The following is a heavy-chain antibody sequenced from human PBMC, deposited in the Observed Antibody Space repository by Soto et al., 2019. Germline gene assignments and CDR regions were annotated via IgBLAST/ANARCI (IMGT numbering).Heavy chain of an antibody. V-gene: IGHV3-23*01. CDR3: AKDPNCNYNY. Sequence: GGSLRLSCAASGFTFSSYAMSWVRQAPGKGLEWVSAISDSGGSTYYADSVKGRFTISRDNSKSTLYLQMNSLRAEDTAVYYCAKDPNCNYNYWGQGTLVTVSS. CDR1: GFTFSSYA. CDR2: ISDSGGST. D-gene: IGHD1-7*01. J-gene: IGHJ4*02.